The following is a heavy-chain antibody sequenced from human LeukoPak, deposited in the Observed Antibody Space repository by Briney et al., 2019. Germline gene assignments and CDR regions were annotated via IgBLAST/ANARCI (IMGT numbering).Heavy chain of an antibody. Sequence: PSETLSLTCTVSGGSIFSYYWSWIRQSPGKGLEWIGYVYNGGSTNYNPSLKSRVTISVDTSKNQFSLKLSSVTAADTAVYYCARGLGGWYVYYFDYWGQGTLVTVSS. D-gene: IGHD6-19*01. V-gene: IGHV4-59*12. CDR3: ARGLGGWYVYYFDY. J-gene: IGHJ4*02. CDR1: GGSIFSYY. CDR2: VYNGGST.